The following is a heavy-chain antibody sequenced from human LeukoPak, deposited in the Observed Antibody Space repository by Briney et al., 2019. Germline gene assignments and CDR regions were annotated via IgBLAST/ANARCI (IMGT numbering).Heavy chain of an antibody. D-gene: IGHD6-13*01. Sequence: SETLSLTCTVSGDSIYTYYWSWIRQPPGKGLEYIGYIYHSGDTYYNPSLKSRATMSVDTSKNQFSLKLSSVTAADTAVYYCARDSAAGTVNYWGQGTLVTVSS. CDR2: IYHSGDT. CDR1: GDSIYTYY. J-gene: IGHJ4*02. V-gene: IGHV4-59*12. CDR3: ARDSAAGTVNY.